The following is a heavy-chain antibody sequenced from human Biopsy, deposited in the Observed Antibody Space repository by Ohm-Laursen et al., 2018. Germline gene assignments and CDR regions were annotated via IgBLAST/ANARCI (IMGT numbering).Heavy chain of an antibody. Sequence: SWVKVSCKASSYTFTDYNIHWMRQAPGQGLEWLGYINCKTGATNYAQKFQGTVTMTRDTSISTAYLALGSLRSADTAIYYCARDPLNGHKHFDYWGQGSLVTVSS. V-gene: IGHV1-2*02. CDR3: ARDPLNGHKHFDY. CDR1: SYTFTDYN. D-gene: IGHD2-8*01. CDR2: INCKTGAT. J-gene: IGHJ4*02.